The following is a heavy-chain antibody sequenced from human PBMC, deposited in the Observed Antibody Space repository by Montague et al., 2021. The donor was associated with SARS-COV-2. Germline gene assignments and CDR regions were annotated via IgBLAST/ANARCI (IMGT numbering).Heavy chain of an antibody. Sequence: SLRLSCAASGFTFSSYAMHWVRQAPGKGLEWVAVISYDGSNKYYADSVKGRFTISRDNSKNTLYLQMNSLRAEDTAVYYCVRDPSGSYYYGMDVWGQGTTVTVSS. CDR1: GFTFSSYA. J-gene: IGHJ6*02. CDR2: ISYDGSNK. V-gene: IGHV3-30*04. D-gene: IGHD1-26*01. CDR3: VRDPSGSYYYGMDV.